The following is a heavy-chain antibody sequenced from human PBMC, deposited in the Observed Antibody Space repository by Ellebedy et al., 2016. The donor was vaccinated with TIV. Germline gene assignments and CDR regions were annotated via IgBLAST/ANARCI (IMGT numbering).Heavy chain of an antibody. CDR1: GFTFSSYT. V-gene: IGHV3-23*01. J-gene: IGHJ4*02. Sequence: GESLKISCAASGFTFSSYTMSWVRQAPGKGLECVSSIGCTGSTFYVDSVKGRFAISRDNTKNTLFLQMNSLRAEDTAVYYCAKGDGIPSFDYWGQGTLVTVSS. CDR2: IGCTGST. D-gene: IGHD1-26*01. CDR3: AKGDGIPSFDY.